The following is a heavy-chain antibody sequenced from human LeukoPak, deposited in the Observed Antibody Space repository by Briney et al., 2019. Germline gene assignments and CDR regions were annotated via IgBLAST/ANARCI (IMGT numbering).Heavy chain of an antibody. CDR1: GGSINSYY. D-gene: IGHD5-18*01. J-gene: IGHJ4*02. Sequence: SETLSLTCTVSGGSINSYYWSWIRQPPGKGLEWIGYIYYSGSTYYNPSLKSRVTISVDTSKNQFSLKLSSVTAADTAVYYCARAQVIQGFFVYWGQGTLVTVSS. V-gene: IGHV4-59*08. CDR2: IYYSGST. CDR3: ARAQVIQGFFVY.